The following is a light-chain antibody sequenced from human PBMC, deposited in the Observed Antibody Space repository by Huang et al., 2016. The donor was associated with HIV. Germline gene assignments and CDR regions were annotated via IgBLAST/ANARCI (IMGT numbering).Light chain of an antibody. CDR3: QEYNNWWT. CDR1: QSVSIN. CDR2: GAS. Sequence: EIVMTQSPATLSVSPGERATLSCRASQSVSINLAWYQQKPGQAPRLLIYGASTRVTVIPARFSGSGSGTEFTLTISSLQSEDFAVYYCQEYNNWWTFGQGTKVEIK. V-gene: IGKV3-15*01. J-gene: IGKJ1*01.